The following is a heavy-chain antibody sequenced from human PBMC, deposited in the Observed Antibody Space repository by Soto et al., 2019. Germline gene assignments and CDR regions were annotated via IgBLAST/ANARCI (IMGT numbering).Heavy chain of an antibody. CDR3: ARGRHVDTAIVRDYYYYGMDV. D-gene: IGHD5-18*01. CDR1: GGTFSSYA. Sequence: QVHLVQSGAEVKKPGSSVKVSCKASGGTFSSYAISWVRQAHGQGLEWMGGISPIFGTANYAQKFQGRVTITADESTSTAYMELSSLRSEETAVYYCARGRHVDTAIVRDYYYYGMDVWGQGTTVTVSS. J-gene: IGHJ6*02. CDR2: ISPIFGTA. V-gene: IGHV1-69*01.